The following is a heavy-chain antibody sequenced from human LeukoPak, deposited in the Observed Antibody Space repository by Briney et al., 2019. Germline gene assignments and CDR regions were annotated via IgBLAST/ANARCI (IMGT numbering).Heavy chain of an antibody. D-gene: IGHD3-22*01. J-gene: IGHJ4*02. CDR2: ISGSGGST. CDR1: GFTFSSDA. CDR3: ANYDSSGYYYFDY. Sequence: GGSLRLSCAASGFTFSSDAMSWVRQAPGKGLECVSAISGSGGSTYYADSVKGRFPISRDNSKNTLYLQMNSLRAEDTAVYYCANYDSSGYYYFDYWGQGTLVTVSS. V-gene: IGHV3-23*01.